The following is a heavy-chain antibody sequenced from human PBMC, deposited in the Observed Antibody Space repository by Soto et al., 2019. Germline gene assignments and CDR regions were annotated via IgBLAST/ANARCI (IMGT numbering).Heavy chain of an antibody. CDR2: ISYDGSNK. D-gene: IGHD6-25*01. V-gene: IGHV3-30*18. CDR1: GFTFSSYG. Sequence: GGSLRLSCAASGFTFSSYGMHWVRQAPGKGLEWVAVISYDGSNKYYADSVKGRFTISRDNSKNTLYLQMNSLRAEDTAVYYCAKAVQRGDASYYYGRDGWGQGTRFTVAS. CDR3: AKAVQRGDASYYYGRDG. J-gene: IGHJ6*02.